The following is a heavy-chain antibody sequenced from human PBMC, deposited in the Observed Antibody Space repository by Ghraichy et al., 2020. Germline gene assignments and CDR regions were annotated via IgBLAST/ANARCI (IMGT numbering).Heavy chain of an antibody. CDR1: GFTVSSTY. J-gene: IGHJ4*02. V-gene: IGHV3-53*01. Sequence: GGSLRLSCAASGFTVSSTYMNWVRQAPGKGLEWVSIIYSGGSTYYADSVKGRFTISRDNSKNTLYLQMNSLRAEDTAVYYCARDRPFDYLGQGTLVTVSS. CDR3: ARDRPFDY. CDR2: IYSGGST.